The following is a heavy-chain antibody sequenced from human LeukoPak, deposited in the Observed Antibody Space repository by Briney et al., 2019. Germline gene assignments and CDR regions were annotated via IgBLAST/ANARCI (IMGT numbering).Heavy chain of an antibody. D-gene: IGHD6-6*01. CDR2: IYPGDSDT. CDR1: GYSFTSYW. Sequence: GESLKISCNASGYSFTSYWIGWVRQMPGKGLESMGIIYPGDSDTRYSPSFQGQITISADKSISTAYLQWSSLKASDTAMYYCARRRQLVNWFDPWGQGTLVTVSS. J-gene: IGHJ5*02. V-gene: IGHV5-51*01. CDR3: ARRRQLVNWFDP.